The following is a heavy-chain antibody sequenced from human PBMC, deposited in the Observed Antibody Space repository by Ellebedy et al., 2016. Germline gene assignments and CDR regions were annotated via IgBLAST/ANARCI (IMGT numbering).Heavy chain of an antibody. CDR2: IIPILGIA. V-gene: IGHV1-69*04. J-gene: IGHJ4*02. Sequence: SVKVSXKASRGTFSSYAISWVRQAPGQGLEWMGRIIPILGIANYAQKFQGRVTITADKSTSTAYMELSSLRSEDTAVYYCARDGAYCGGDCYLYYFDYWGQGTLVTVSS. CDR3: ARDGAYCGGDCYLYYFDY. CDR1: RGTFSSYA. D-gene: IGHD2-21*01.